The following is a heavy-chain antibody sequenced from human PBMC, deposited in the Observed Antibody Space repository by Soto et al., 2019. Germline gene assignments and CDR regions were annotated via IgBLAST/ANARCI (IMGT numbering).Heavy chain of an antibody. CDR1: GFTFSDYW. V-gene: IGHV3-7*03. Sequence: GGSLRLSCEASGFTFSDYWMSWVRQAPGKGPEWVANIKFDGSVRQYVDSVRGRFSISRDNSRNSQFLQMNSLRAGDTAIYYCVKDGGYCSSSTCYSPRNHYFDSWGQGTLVTVSS. J-gene: IGHJ4*02. CDR3: VKDGGYCSSSTCYSPRNHYFDS. CDR2: IKFDGSVR. D-gene: IGHD2-2*01.